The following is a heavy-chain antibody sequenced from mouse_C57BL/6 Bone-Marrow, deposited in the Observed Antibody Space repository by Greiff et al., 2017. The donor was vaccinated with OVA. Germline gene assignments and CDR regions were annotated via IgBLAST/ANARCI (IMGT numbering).Heavy chain of an antibody. V-gene: IGHV1-22*01. J-gene: IGHJ3*01. D-gene: IGHD2-3*01. CDR1: GYTFTDYN. CDR3: ARWDGLSY. Sequence: VQLQQPGPELVKPGASVKMSCKASGYTFTDYNMHWVKQSHGKSLEWIGDINPNNGGTSYNQKFKSKATLTVHKSSSTAYMELRSLTSEDSAVXYCARWDGLSYWGQGPLVTVSA. CDR2: INPNNGGT.